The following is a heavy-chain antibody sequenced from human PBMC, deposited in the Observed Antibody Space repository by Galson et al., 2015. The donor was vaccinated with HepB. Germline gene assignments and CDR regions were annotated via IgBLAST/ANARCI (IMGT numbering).Heavy chain of an antibody. J-gene: IGHJ4*02. D-gene: IGHD6-19*01. CDR3: AKDGSHALSQWTPHGVDY. CDR1: GFTFSSYG. Sequence: SLRLSCAASGFTFSSYGMHWVRQAPGKGLEWVAVISYDGSNKYYADSVKGRFTISRDNSKNTLYLQMNSLRAEDTAVYYCAKDGSHALSQWTPHGVDYWGQGTLVTVSS. CDR2: ISYDGSNK. V-gene: IGHV3-30*18.